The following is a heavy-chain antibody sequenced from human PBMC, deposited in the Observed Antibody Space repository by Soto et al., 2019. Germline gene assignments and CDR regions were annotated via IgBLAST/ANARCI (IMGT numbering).Heavy chain of an antibody. CDR3: ANGRIAAAGTGGYFDY. Sequence: SVKVSCKASGGTFSSYAISWVRQAPGQGLEWMGGIIPIFGTANYAQKSQGRVTITADESRSTAYMELSSLRSEDTAVYYCANGRIAAAGTGGYFDYWGQGTLVTVSS. V-gene: IGHV1-69*13. CDR2: IIPIFGTA. D-gene: IGHD6-13*01. CDR1: GGTFSSYA. J-gene: IGHJ4*02.